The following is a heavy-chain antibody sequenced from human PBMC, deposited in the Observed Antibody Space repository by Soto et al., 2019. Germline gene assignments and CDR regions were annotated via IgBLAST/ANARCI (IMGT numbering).Heavy chain of an antibody. V-gene: IGHV4-34*01. CDR3: ARKAARPFDY. CDR2: INHSGST. D-gene: IGHD6-6*01. CDR1: GGSFSGYY. J-gene: IGHJ4*02. Sequence: PSETLSLTCAVYGGSFSGYYWSWIRQPPGKGLEWIGEINHSGSTNYNPSLKSRVTISVDTSKNQFSLKLSSVTAADTAVYYCARKAARPFDYWGQGTLVTSPQ.